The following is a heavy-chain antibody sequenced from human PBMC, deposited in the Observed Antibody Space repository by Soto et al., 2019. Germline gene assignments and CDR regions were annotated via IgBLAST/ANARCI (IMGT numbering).Heavy chain of an antibody. V-gene: IGHV4-59*01. CDR1: VGSISNYY. J-gene: IGHJ6*02. CDR3: ASDSSDYYGMDV. CDR2: VYYSGST. D-gene: IGHD3-22*01. Sequence: QVQLQESGPGLVKPSETLSLTCTVSVGSISNYYWYWIRQPPGKGLEWIGYVYYSGSTNYNPSLKSRVTISPDTSNNRFSLTLNSVTAADTAVYFCASDSSDYYGMDVWGPGTTVTVSS.